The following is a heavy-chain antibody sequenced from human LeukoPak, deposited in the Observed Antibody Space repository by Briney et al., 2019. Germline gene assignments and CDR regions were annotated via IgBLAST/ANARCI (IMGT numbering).Heavy chain of an antibody. CDR2: ISGSGVGT. D-gene: IGHD3-16*01. J-gene: IGHJ4*02. CDR1: GFTFSSYA. Sequence: GGSLRLSCAASGFTFSSYAMSWVRQAPGKGLEWVSVISGSGVGTYYADSVKGRFTISRDNSKNTLYLQMNSLRAEDTAVYYCAAPSGGTSRGYFDYWGQGTLVTVSS. V-gene: IGHV3-23*01. CDR3: AAPSGGTSRGYFDY.